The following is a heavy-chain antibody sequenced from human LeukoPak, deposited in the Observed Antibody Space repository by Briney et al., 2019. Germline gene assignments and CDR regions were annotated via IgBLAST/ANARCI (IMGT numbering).Heavy chain of an antibody. Sequence: ASVKGSCKASGYTFTSYDINWVRQATGQGLEWMGWMNPNSGNTGYAQKFQGRVTMTRNTSISTAYMELSSLRSEDTAVYYCARGGITMVDDAFDIWGQGTMVTVSS. V-gene: IGHV1-8*01. CDR1: GYTFTSYD. CDR3: ARGGITMVDDAFDI. D-gene: IGHD3-10*01. J-gene: IGHJ3*02. CDR2: MNPNSGNT.